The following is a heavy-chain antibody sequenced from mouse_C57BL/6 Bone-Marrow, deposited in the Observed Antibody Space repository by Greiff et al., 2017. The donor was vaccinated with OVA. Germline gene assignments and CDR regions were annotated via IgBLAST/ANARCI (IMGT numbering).Heavy chain of an antibody. CDR3: ARRDGYIWFAY. V-gene: IGHV1-85*01. Sequence: QVQLQQSGPELVKPGASVKLSCKASGYTFTSYDINWVKQRPGQGLEWIGWIYPRDGSTKYNAKFKGKATLTVDTSSSTAYMVLHSLTSEESAVYFCARRDGYIWFAYGGRGTLVTVSA. D-gene: IGHD2-3*01. CDR1: GYTFTSYD. J-gene: IGHJ3*01. CDR2: IYPRDGST.